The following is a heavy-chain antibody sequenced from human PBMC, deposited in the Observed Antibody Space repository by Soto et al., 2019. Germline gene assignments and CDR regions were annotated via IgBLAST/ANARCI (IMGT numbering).Heavy chain of an antibody. CDR3: ARDQGGWRSQVPFDY. CDR1: GYSFSGYG. V-gene: IGHV1-18*01. CDR2: ISAYNGNT. D-gene: IGHD6-19*01. Sequence: QVQLVQSGAEVKKPGASVKVSCKASGYSFSGYGITWVRQAPGQGLEWMGWISAYNGNTNYAQKFQGRVTMTTDTSTTTAYMEQRSLRSDDTSVYYCARDQGGWRSQVPFDYGGQGPLVTVSS. J-gene: IGHJ4*02.